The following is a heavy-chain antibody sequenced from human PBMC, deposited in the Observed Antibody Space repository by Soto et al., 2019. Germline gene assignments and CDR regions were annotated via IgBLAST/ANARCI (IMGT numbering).Heavy chain of an antibody. V-gene: IGHV4-4*02. CDR3: ARDWGSSGWYNWFDP. D-gene: IGHD6-19*01. CDR2: IYHSGST. J-gene: IGHJ5*02. Sequence: SETLSLTCAASGGSISSSDWWSWVRQPPGKGLEWIGEIYHSGSTNYNPSLKSRVTISVDKSKNQFSLKLSSVTAADTAVYYCARDWGSSGWYNWFDPWGQGTLVTVSS. CDR1: GGSISSSDW.